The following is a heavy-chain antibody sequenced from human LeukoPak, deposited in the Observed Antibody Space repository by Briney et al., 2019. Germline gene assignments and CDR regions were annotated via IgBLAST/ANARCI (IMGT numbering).Heavy chain of an antibody. CDR3: ARTYYDILTGYYGYFDY. CDR1: GYTFTGYF. Sequence: ASVKVSCKASGYTFTGYFMHWVRQAPGQGLEWMGWINPNTGGTNYAQNFQGRVTMTRDTSTRTAYMELGRLSSDDTAVYYCARTYYDILTGYYGYFDYWGQGTLVTVSS. J-gene: IGHJ4*02. CDR2: INPNTGGT. D-gene: IGHD3-9*01. V-gene: IGHV1-2*02.